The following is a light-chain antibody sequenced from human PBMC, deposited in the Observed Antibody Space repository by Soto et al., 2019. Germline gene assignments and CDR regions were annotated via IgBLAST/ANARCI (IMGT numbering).Light chain of an antibody. CDR3: QSSDSSLSGSVV. Sequence: QPVLTQPPSVSGAPGQRVTISCAGNSYNIGAGYDVNWYQQLPGTAPKLLIYDDSNRPSGVPDRFSGSRSATSASLAITGLQAEDEANYYCQSSDSSLSGSVVFGGGTKLTVL. CDR2: DDS. J-gene: IGLJ2*01. CDR1: SYNIGAGYD. V-gene: IGLV1-40*01.